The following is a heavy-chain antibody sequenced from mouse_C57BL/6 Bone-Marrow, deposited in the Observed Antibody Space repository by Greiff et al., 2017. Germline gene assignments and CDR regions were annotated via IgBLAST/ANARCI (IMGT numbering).Heavy chain of an antibody. J-gene: IGHJ3*01. CDR2: IPPSASDT. CDR1: FYTFPSYW. Sequence: QIQLQQPGAELVKPGASVKVSCKSSFYTFPSYWMHCVKQRPGQGLAWIGRIPPSASDTTYNQQFKHKPPLTVYQSSSTAYMQLSSRTLEDSAVDYCAMAGSSYVATGWCAYWGQGTLVTVSA. V-gene: IGHV1-74*01. CDR3: AMAGSSYVATGWCAY. D-gene: IGHD1-1*01.